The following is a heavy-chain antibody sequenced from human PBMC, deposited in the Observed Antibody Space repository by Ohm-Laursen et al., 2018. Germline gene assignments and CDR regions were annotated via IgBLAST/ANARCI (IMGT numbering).Heavy chain of an antibody. Sequence: SSVKVSCKASGGTFTSYAISWVRQAPGQGLEWMGGIIPLFGTANYAQKFQGRVTITADESTSPAYMELSSLRSEDTAVYYSARDRTGGSEYFDYWGQGTLVTVSS. CDR3: ARDRTGGSEYFDY. D-gene: IGHD1-14*01. CDR1: GGTFTSYA. CDR2: IIPLFGTA. V-gene: IGHV1-69*13. J-gene: IGHJ4*02.